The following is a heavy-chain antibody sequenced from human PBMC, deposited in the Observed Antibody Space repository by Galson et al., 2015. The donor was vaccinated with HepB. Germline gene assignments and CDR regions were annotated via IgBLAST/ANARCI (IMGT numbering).Heavy chain of an antibody. CDR1: GFTFSSYG. J-gene: IGHJ6*02. CDR2: IWYDGSNK. D-gene: IGHD1-26*01. CDR3: AREKVGARGNYYYYGMDV. Sequence: SLRLSCAASGFTFSSYGMHWVRQAPGKGLEWVAVIWYDGSNKYYADSVKGRFTISRDNSKNTLYLQMNSLRAEDTAVYYCAREKVGARGNYYYYGMDVWGQGTTVTVSS. V-gene: IGHV3-33*01.